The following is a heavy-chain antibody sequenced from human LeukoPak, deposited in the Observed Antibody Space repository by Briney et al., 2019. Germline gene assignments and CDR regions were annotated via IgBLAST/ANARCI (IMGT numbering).Heavy chain of an antibody. CDR1: GYRFTSYW. D-gene: IGHD1-26*01. V-gene: IGHV5-51*01. CDR2: IYPGDSDT. CDR3: ARPGSGSYYGGAFDI. Sequence: GESLKISCKGSGYRFTSYWIGWVRQMPGKGLEWMGIIYPGDSDTRYSPSFQGQVTISADESISTAYLQWSSLKASDTAMYYCARPGSGSYYGGAFDIWGQGTMVTVSS. J-gene: IGHJ3*02.